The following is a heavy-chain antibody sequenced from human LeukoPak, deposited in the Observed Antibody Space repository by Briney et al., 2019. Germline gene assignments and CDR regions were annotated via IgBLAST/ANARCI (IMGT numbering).Heavy chain of an antibody. V-gene: IGHV3-53*01. Sequence: GGSLRLSCAASGFTVSSNYMSWVRQAPGKGLEWVSVIYSGGSTYYADSVKGRFTISRDNSKNTLYLQMNSLRAEDTAVYYCARYFYDSSGYPYYFDYWGQGTLVTVSS. D-gene: IGHD3-22*01. CDR2: IYSGGST. CDR3: ARYFYDSSGYPYYFDY. J-gene: IGHJ4*02. CDR1: GFTVSSNY.